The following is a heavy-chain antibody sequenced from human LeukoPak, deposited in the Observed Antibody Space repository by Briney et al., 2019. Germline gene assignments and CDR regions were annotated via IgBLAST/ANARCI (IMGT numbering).Heavy chain of an antibody. D-gene: IGHD1-7*01. CDR3: AVLRELYYYFDY. J-gene: IGHJ4*02. CDR1: GYSISSGYY. CDR2: IYHTGST. V-gene: IGHV4-38-2*02. Sequence: SETLSLTCTVSGYSISSGYYWGWILQPPGKGLEWIVSIYHTGSTYYNPSLKSRVTISIDTSKNQFSLKLSSVTAADTAVYYCAVLRELYYYFDYWGQGTLVTVSS.